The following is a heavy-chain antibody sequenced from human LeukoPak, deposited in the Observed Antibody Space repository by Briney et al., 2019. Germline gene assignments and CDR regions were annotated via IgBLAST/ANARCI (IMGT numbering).Heavy chain of an antibody. CDR1: GGTFSSYA. J-gene: IGHJ4*02. CDR3: AREPGDTAMVGLFDY. V-gene: IGHV1-69*13. D-gene: IGHD5-18*01. Sequence: SVKVSCKASGGTFSSYAISWVRQTPGQGLEWMGGIIPIFGTANYAQKFQGRVTITADESTSTAYMELSSLRSEDTAVYYCAREPGDTAMVGLFDYWGQGTLVTVSS. CDR2: IIPIFGTA.